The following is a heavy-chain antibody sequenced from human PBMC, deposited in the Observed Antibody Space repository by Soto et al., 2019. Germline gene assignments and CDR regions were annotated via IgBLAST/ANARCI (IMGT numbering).Heavy chain of an antibody. CDR1: GYTFTSYV. CDR2: ISAYNGNT. CDR3: ARESSSSCPDY. Sequence: QVQLVQSGAEVKKPGASVKVSCKASGYTFTSYVISGVRQAPGQGLEWMGWISAYNGNTNYAQKIPGRATMTTDTSPSTAYMALRSLRSADTAVYYCARESSSSCPDYWGQATLVYVSA. D-gene: IGHD6-13*01. J-gene: IGHJ4*02. V-gene: IGHV1-18*01.